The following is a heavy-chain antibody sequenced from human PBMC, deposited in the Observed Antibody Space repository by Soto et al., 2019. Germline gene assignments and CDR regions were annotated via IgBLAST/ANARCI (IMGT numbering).Heavy chain of an antibody. CDR2: IIPVIGTT. CDR1: GDTFSGYP. Sequence: GAAVKVSCKASGDTFSGYPINWVRQAPGEGLEWMGRIIPVIGTTNDAQRFEGRVTFTADESTNTAYVELRGLLSGDTAVYYCARDGGFGELKYWGPGTLVTVSS. J-gene: IGHJ4*02. V-gene: IGHV1-69*11. CDR3: ARDGGFGELKY. D-gene: IGHD3-10*01.